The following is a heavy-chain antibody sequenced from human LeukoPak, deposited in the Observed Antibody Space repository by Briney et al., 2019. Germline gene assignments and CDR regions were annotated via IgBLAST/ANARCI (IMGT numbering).Heavy chain of an antibody. V-gene: IGHV3-23*01. Sequence: GGSLRLSCAASGFTFNNYAMNWVRQAPGKGLEWVSSISGGGETTYYADSAKGRFTISRDNSKNTLYLQMNSLRAEDTAVYYCATGAWLFGYWGQGTLVTVSS. J-gene: IGHJ4*02. CDR1: GFTFNNYA. D-gene: IGHD3-10*01. CDR2: ISGGGETT. CDR3: ATGAWLFGY.